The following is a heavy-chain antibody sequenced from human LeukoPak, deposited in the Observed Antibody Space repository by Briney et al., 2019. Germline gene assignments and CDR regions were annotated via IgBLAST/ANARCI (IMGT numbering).Heavy chain of an antibody. J-gene: IGHJ6*03. Sequence: ASVKVSCKASGYTFTSYGISWVRQAPGQGLEWKGWISAYNGNTNYAQKLQGRVTMTTDTSTSTAYMELRSLRSDDTAVYYCAGSMVRGLYYYYMDVWGKGTTVTVSS. D-gene: IGHD3-10*01. CDR1: GYTFTSYG. CDR3: AGSMVRGLYYYYMDV. CDR2: ISAYNGNT. V-gene: IGHV1-18*01.